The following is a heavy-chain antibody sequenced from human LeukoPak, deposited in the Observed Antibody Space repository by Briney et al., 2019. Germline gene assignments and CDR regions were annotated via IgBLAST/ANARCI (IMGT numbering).Heavy chain of an antibody. CDR2: ISGSGGSS. CDR1: GFTFTSYD. CDR3: AKDSSSGTYFDY. D-gene: IGHD3-22*01. Sequence: GGSLRLSCAAPGFTFTSYDMSWVRQAPGKGLEWVSAISGSGGSSYYADSVKGRFTISRDNSKNTLYLQMNSLRAEDTAVYYCAKDSSSGTYFDYWGQGTLVTVSS. J-gene: IGHJ4*02. V-gene: IGHV3-23*01.